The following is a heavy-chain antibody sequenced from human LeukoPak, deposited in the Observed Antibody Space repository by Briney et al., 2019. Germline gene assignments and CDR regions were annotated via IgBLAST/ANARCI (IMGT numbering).Heavy chain of an antibody. J-gene: IGHJ4*02. V-gene: IGHV1-18*01. CDR1: DYTFTTYG. D-gene: IGHD4-23*01. CDR2: ISGYNGNT. Sequence: ASVTVSCTPSDYTFTTYGITWVRQAPGQGLEWMGWISGYNGNTIYAQKLQGRVTMTTDTSTSTAYMGLRSLRSDDTAVYYCARGDYGGNPGYWGQGTLVTVSS. CDR3: ARGDYGGNPGY.